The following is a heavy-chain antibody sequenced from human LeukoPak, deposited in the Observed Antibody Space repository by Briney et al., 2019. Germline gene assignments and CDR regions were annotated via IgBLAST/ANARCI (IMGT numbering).Heavy chain of an antibody. J-gene: IGHJ4*02. CDR1: GYTFTGYY. Sequence: ASVKVSCKASGYTFTGYYMHWVRQAPGQGLEWMGWINPNSGGTNYAQKFQGRVTMTRDTSISTAYMELSRLRSDDTAVYYCARHSLPGTTPFDYWGQGTLVTVS. D-gene: IGHD1-1*01. CDR3: ARHSLPGTTPFDY. CDR2: INPNSGGT. V-gene: IGHV1-2*02.